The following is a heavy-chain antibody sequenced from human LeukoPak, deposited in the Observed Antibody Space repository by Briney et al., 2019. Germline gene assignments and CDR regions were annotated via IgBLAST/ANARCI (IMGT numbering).Heavy chain of an antibody. CDR1: GGSISSHY. V-gene: IGHV4-59*11. CDR2: IYYSVST. Sequence: SETLSLTCTVSGGSISSHYWSWIRQAPGKGLEWIGYIYYSVSTNYNPSLKSRVTISVDTSKNQFSLKLSSVTAADTAMYYCARLIGDIAVSGTSWFDPWGQGTLVPVSS. D-gene: IGHD6-19*01. J-gene: IGHJ5*02. CDR3: ARLIGDIAVSGTSWFDP.